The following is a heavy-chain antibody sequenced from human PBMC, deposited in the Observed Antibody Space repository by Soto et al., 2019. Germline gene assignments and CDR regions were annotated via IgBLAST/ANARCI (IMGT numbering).Heavy chain of an antibody. D-gene: IGHD2-8*01. V-gene: IGHV3-9*01. CDR1: GFIFDDFA. CDR2: ITWNSASV. CDR3: TKEVYGMGYYYYGMDV. J-gene: IGHJ6*02. Sequence: PGGSLSLSCAASGFIFDDFALRWVRQAPGKGLEWVSSITWNSASVAYAASVKGRFTISRDNAKNSLYQQMNNLRPEDAAVYYCTKEVYGMGYYYYGMDVWGQGTTVTVSS.